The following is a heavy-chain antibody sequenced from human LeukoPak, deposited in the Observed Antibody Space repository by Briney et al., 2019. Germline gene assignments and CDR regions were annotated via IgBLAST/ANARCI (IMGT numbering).Heavy chain of an antibody. D-gene: IGHD2-21*01. CDR1: GGSISGFY. J-gene: IGHJ4*02. CDR2: IYPSGGT. Sequence: SETLSLTCTVSGGSISGFYWRWIRQPAGKGLEWVGRIYPSGGTNYNPSLKSRVTMSTDTSKNQFSLKLRSVTAADTAVYYCAREYGDLDYWGQGTLVSVSS. CDR3: AREYGDLDY. V-gene: IGHV4-4*07.